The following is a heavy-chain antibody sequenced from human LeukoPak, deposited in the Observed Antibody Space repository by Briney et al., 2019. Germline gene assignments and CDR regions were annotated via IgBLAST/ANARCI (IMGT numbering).Heavy chain of an antibody. CDR3: ATDIPRPNYYDSSGYYSYYFDY. CDR1: GYTLTELS. V-gene: IGHV1-24*01. D-gene: IGHD3-22*01. Sequence: GASVKVSCKVSGYTLTELSMHWVRQAPGKGLEWMGGFDPEDGETIYAQKFQGRVTMTEDTSTDTAYMELSSLRSEDTAVYYCATDIPRPNYYDSSGYYSYYFDYWGQGTLVTMSS. J-gene: IGHJ4*02. CDR2: FDPEDGET.